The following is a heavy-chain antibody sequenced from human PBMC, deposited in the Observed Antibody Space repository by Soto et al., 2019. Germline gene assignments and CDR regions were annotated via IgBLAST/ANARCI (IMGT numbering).Heavy chain of an antibody. CDR2: IWYDGSTK. D-gene: IGHD3-22*01. V-gene: IGHV3-33*01. Sequence: QVQLVESGGGVVQPGRSLRLSCAASGFTFSSHGMHWVRQAPGKGLEWVAVIWYDGSTKYYADSVKGRFTISRDNSKNTLYLQMNSLRAEDKAVYYCARAGYYDSSGEYYFDYWGQGTMVTVSS. CDR1: GFTFSSHG. J-gene: IGHJ4*02. CDR3: ARAGYYDSSGEYYFDY.